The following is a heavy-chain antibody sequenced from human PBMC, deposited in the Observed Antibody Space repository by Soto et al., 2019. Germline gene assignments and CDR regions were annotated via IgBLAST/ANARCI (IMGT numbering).Heavy chain of an antibody. CDR2: SYYSGST. V-gene: IGHV4-59*01. CDR3: ARDHYDYIWGSYRHDAFDI. D-gene: IGHD3-16*02. CDR1: GGSISSYY. J-gene: IGHJ3*02. Sequence: SETLSLTCTVSGGSISSYYWSWIRQPPGKGLEWIGYSYYSGSTNYNPSLKSRVTISVDTSKNQFSLKLSSVTAADTAVYYCARDHYDYIWGSYRHDAFDIWGQGTMVTVSS.